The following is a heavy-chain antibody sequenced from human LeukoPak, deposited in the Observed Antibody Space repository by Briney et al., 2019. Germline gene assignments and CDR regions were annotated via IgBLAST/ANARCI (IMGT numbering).Heavy chain of an antibody. D-gene: IGHD2-2*02. CDR1: GFTFDDYA. J-gene: IGHJ4*02. CDR2: ISWNSGSI. Sequence: PGGSLRLSCAASGFTFDDYAMHWVRQGPGMGLEWVSGISWNSGSIVYADSVKGRFTISRDNAKNSLYLQMNSLRTEDTALYYCRNGYCGTTSCHIGYWGQGTLVTVSS. V-gene: IGHV3-9*01. CDR3: RNGYCGTTSCHIGY.